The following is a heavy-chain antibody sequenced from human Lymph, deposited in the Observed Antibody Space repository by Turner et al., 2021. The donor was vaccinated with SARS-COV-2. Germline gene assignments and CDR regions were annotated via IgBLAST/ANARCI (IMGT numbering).Heavy chain of an antibody. D-gene: IGHD3-10*01. CDR1: GFTFSSYG. Sequence: QVQLVESGGGVVQPGRSLGLCCAASGFTFSSYGMHWVRQAPGKGLEWVAVIWYDGSNKYYADSVKGRFTISRDNSKNTLYLQMNSLRAEDTAVYYCARDLRFGELPAADHWGQGTLVTVSS. CDR3: ARDLRFGELPAADH. J-gene: IGHJ4*02. CDR2: IWYDGSNK. V-gene: IGHV3-33*01.